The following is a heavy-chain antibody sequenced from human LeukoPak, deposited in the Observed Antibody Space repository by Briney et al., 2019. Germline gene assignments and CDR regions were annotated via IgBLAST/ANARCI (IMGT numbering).Heavy chain of an antibody. CDR3: ARHHRYCSSTSCHFDY. CDR2: IYHSGST. J-gene: IGHJ4*02. V-gene: IGHV4-4*02. CDR1: GGSISSSNW. Sequence: SGTLSLTCAVSGGSISSSNWWSWVRQPPGKGLEWIGQIYHSGSTNSNPSLKSRVTISVDKSKNQFSLRLNSVTAADTAVYYCARHHRYCSSTSCHFDYWGQGTLVTVSS. D-gene: IGHD2-2*01.